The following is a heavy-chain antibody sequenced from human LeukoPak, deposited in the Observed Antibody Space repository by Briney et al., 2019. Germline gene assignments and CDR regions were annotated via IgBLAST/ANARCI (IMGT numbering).Heavy chain of an antibody. Sequence: GASVKVSCTASGYTFTSYGISWVRQAPGQGLEWMGWISAYNGNTNYAQKLQGRVTMTTDTSTSTAYMELRSLRSDDTAVYYCARGSIAVAGRKGFFDYWGQGTLVTVSS. CDR2: ISAYNGNT. J-gene: IGHJ4*02. V-gene: IGHV1-18*01. CDR1: GYTFTSYG. CDR3: ARGSIAVAGRKGFFDY. D-gene: IGHD6-19*01.